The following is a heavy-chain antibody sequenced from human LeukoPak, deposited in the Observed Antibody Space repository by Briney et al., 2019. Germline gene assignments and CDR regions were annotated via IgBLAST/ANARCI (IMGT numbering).Heavy chain of an antibody. CDR1: GFTFSSYG. J-gene: IGHJ6*03. Sequence: GGSLRLSCAASGFTFSSYGMHWVRQAPGKGLEWVAVISYDGSNKYYADSVKGRFTISRDNSKNTLYLQMNSLRAEDTAVYYCAKDLGSGFPMDVWGKGTTVTVSS. CDR3: AKDLGSGFPMDV. V-gene: IGHV3-30*18. CDR2: ISYDGSNK. D-gene: IGHD3-22*01.